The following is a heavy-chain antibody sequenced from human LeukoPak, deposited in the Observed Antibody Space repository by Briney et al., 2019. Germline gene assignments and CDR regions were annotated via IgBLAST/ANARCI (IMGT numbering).Heavy chain of an antibody. J-gene: IGHJ4*02. CDR3: AIQIVGTTGSLDY. D-gene: IGHD1-26*01. CDR1: GGSISSTKTC. V-gene: IGHV4-39*01. Sequence: SETLSLTCAVSGGSISSTKTCGDWIRQPPGKGMEWIGTICYTGNTYYKPSLKSRVTISVDTSNNQFSLKLNSVTAADTAVYYCAIQIVGTTGSLDYWGQGTLVTVSS. CDR2: ICYTGNT.